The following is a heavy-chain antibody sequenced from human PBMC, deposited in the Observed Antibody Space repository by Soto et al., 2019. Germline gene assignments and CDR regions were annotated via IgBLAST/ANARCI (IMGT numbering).Heavy chain of an antibody. J-gene: IGHJ6*02. D-gene: IGHD1-1*01. Sequence: QVQLVQSGAEVKKPGASVKVSCKASGYTFTSHDINWVRQATGQALEWMGWMNPNSGNTGYAQKFHGTVTRTRNTSITTAYMELSSLRSELKAVYYCAREGTGTSSRDVCGQGTTVTVSS. CDR3: AREGTGTSSRDV. CDR2: MNPNSGNT. CDR1: GYTFTSHD. V-gene: IGHV1-8*01.